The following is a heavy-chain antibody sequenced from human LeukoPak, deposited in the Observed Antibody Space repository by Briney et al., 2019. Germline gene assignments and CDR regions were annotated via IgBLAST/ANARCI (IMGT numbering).Heavy chain of an antibody. CDR2: MNIDGSEK. D-gene: IGHD3-22*01. CDR3: ARGYYDSSGYEDYFDY. J-gene: IGHJ4*02. Sequence: GGSLRLSCAASGFTFSNYWMGWVRQAPGKRLEWVANMNIDGSEKYYADSVKGRFSISRDNARNSVYLQMASLRVEDTAVYYCARGYYDSSGYEDYFDYWGQGTLVTVSS. V-gene: IGHV3-7*01. CDR1: GFTFSNYW.